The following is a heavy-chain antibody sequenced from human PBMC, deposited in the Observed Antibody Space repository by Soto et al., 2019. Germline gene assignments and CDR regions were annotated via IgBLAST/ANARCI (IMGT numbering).Heavy chain of an antibody. Sequence: QVQLQESGPRLVKPSETLSLTCTVSGGSLSNYYWSWIRQPAGKALEWIGRIYTVGSTNYNPSLKSRVTMSIDTSKNQFSLRLTSATAADTAVYFCARSPLTHSYAQFDSWGQGSLVTVSS. CDR2: IYTVGST. CDR3: ARSPLTHSYAQFDS. D-gene: IGHD5-18*01. CDR1: GGSLSNYY. V-gene: IGHV4-4*07. J-gene: IGHJ4*01.